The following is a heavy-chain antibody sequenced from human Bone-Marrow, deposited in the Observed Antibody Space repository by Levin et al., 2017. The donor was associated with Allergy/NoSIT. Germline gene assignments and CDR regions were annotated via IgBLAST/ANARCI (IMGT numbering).Heavy chain of an antibody. J-gene: IGHJ4*02. CDR1: GDRASSSSSA. CDR2: TYYRSKWYN. CDR3: ARNLHTGFDY. Sequence: SQTLSLPCAISGDRASSSSSAWNWIRQSPSRGLEWLGRTYYRSKWYNGYGVSVRSRITINPDTSKNQFSLQLNSVTPDDTAVYYCARNLHTGFDYWGQGTLVTVSS. V-gene: IGHV6-1*01.